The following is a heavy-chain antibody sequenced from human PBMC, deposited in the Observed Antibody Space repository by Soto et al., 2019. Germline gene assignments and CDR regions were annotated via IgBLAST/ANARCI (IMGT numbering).Heavy chain of an antibody. V-gene: IGHV3-72*01. CDR3: PRGLLGGAPSYTFHGMDV. CDR2: SRNRVNSHTT. CDR1: GFTFSDHY. J-gene: IGHJ6*01. D-gene: IGHD3-3*01. Sequence: EVQLVESGGGLVQPGGSLRLSCAASGFTFSDHYMDWVRQAPGKGLEWVARSRNRVNSHTTEYAATVKGRFTISRDESKSVIYLQMNILKIEDTAVNYCPRGLLGGAPSYTFHGMDVGVQGTTDTVSS.